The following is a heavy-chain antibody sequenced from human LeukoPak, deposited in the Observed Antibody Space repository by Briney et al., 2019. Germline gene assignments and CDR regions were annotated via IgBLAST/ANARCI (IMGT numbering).Heavy chain of an antibody. CDR3: ARVRTNYYMDV. CDR2: IYHSGST. V-gene: IGHV4-38-2*02. D-gene: IGHD1-1*01. J-gene: IGHJ6*03. Sequence: SETLSLTCTVSGYSISSGYYWGWIRQPPGKGLEWIGSIYHSGSTYYNPSLKSRVTISVDTSKNQFSLKLSSVTAADTAVYYCARVRTNYYMDVWGKGTTVTVSS. CDR1: GYSISSGYY.